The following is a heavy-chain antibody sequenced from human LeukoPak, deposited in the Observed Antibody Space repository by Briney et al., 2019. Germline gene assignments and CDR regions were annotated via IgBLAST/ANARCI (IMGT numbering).Heavy chain of an antibody. J-gene: IGHJ3*02. CDR1: GGSISSSTYY. D-gene: IGHD2-2*03. CDR2: ISYSGRA. V-gene: IGHV4-39*01. CDR3: ARLDRTSAFDI. Sequence: SETLSLTCTVSGGSISSSTYYWGWIRQPPGKGLEWIGSISYSGRANYNPSPKSRVTISVDTSKNQFSLKLSSVTAADTAVYYCARLDRTSAFDIWGQGTMVTVSS.